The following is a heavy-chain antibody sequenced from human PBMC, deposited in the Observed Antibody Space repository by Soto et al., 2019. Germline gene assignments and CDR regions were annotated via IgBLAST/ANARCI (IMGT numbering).Heavy chain of an antibody. D-gene: IGHD3-9*01. Sequence: SETLSLTCTVSGGSIDSGDYYWSWIRQPPGKGLEWIGYIYYSGSTNYNPSLKSRVTISVDTSKNQFSLKLSSVTAADTAVYYCARDHYDILTGSLGYGMDVWGQGTTVTVSS. CDR1: GGSIDSGDYY. V-gene: IGHV4-61*08. CDR3: ARDHYDILTGSLGYGMDV. J-gene: IGHJ6*02. CDR2: IYYSGST.